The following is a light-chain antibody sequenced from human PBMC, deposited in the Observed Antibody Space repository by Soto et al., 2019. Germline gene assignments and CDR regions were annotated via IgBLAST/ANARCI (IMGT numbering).Light chain of an antibody. CDR2: GAS. Sequence: EIVITQSPSTLSVSPGEKATLSCRASQRITNNLAWYQQKVGQAPRLLIYGASTRATGIPARFRGSGSGTEFTLTISSLQSEDFAVYYCQQYNHWPPKMAFGQGTKVDIK. V-gene: IGKV3-15*01. CDR3: QQYNHWPPKMA. J-gene: IGKJ1*01. CDR1: QRITNN.